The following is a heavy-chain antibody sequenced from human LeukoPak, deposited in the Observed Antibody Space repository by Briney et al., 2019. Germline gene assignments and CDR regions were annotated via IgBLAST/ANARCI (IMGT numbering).Heavy chain of an antibody. CDR1: GGSISIYY. CDR3: ARGPPLHGTYEGDY. V-gene: IGHV4-59*01. Sequence: SETLSLTCTVSGGSISIYYWYWVRQPPGEGLGGSGYIYYSGKTNYNPSLKSRVTISVDMSKTQFTLRLRPVTAADTAVYYCARGPPLHGTYEGDYWGQGTLVTASS. CDR2: IYYSGKT. D-gene: IGHD5-12*01. J-gene: IGHJ4*02.